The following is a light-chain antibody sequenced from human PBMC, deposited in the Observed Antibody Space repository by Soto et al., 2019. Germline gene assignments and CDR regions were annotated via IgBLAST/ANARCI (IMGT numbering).Light chain of an antibody. J-gene: IGLJ2*01. CDR1: SSNIGINY. Sequence: QSVLTQPPSASGTPGQRVTVSCSGSSSNIGINYVYWYQQLPGTAPKLLIYRNNQRPSGVPDRFSGSKSGTSASLDISGLRSEDEADYYCAAWDDSLSGVVFGGGTKVTVL. V-gene: IGLV1-47*01. CDR3: AAWDDSLSGVV. CDR2: RNN.